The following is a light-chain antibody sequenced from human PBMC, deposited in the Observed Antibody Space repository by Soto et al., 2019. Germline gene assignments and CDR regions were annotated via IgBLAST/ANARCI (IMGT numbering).Light chain of an antibody. CDR3: QQTKSLPPT. CDR2: GAS. Sequence: DIQMTQSPSSVSASVGDRVTITCRASRGVSTWLGWYQQKPGRAPKLLIYGASNLENGVPSRFSGSGSGTDFTLTSSSLQPEDFATYYCQQTKSLPPTLGQGTRLEIK. CDR1: RGVSTW. V-gene: IGKV1-12*01. J-gene: IGKJ5*01.